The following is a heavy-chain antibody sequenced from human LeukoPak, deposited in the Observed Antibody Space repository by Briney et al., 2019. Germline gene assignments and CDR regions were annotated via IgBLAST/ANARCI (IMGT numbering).Heavy chain of an antibody. CDR3: ARDRQIPAALSGNWFDP. CDR2: INPNSGGT. D-gene: IGHD2-2*01. CDR1: GYTFTGYY. Sequence: ASVKVSCKASGYTFTGYYMHWVRQAPGQGLEWMGWINPNSGGTNYAQKFQGRVTMTRDTSISTAYMELSRLRSDDTAVYYCARDRQIPAALSGNWFDPWGQGTLVIVSS. J-gene: IGHJ5*02. V-gene: IGHV1-2*02.